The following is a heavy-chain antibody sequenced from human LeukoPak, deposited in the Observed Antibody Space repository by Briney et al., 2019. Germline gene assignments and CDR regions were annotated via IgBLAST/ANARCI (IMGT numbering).Heavy chain of an antibody. V-gene: IGHV4-34*01. CDR1: GGSFSGYY. J-gene: IGHJ4*02. CDR2: INHSGST. CDR3: ARVSWSLFDY. D-gene: IGHD1-1*01. Sequence: PSETLSLTCAVYGGSFSGYYWSWIRQPPGKGLEWIGKINHSGSTNYNPSLKSRVTISVDTSKNQFSLKLSSVTAADTAVYYCARVSWSLFDYWGQGTLVTVSS.